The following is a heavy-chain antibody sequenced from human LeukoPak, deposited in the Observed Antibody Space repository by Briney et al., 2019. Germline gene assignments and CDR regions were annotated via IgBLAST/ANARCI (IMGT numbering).Heavy chain of an antibody. J-gene: IGHJ4*02. CDR2: VWYDGSKK. D-gene: IGHD3-10*01. CDR1: GFTFSRYG. CDR3: ARERSGEKDMDFDH. V-gene: IGHV3-33*01. Sequence: GSLRLSCEASGFTFSRYGMHWVRQAPGKGLEWVAVVWYDGSKKYYADSVQGRFTVSRDNSKDTLYLQLKSLRAEATALYYCARERSGEKDMDFDHWGQGTLVTVSS.